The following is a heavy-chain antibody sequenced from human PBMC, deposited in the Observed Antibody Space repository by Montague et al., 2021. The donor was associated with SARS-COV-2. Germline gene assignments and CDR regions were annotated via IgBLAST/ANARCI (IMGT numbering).Heavy chain of an antibody. CDR1: GFTFSSYG. Sequence: SLRLSCAASGFTFSSYGMRWVRQAPGKGLEWVAVIWYDGSNKYYADSVKGRFTISRGNSKNTLYLQMNSLRAEDTAVYYCAREYDILTGYYFDYWGQGTLVTVSS. J-gene: IGHJ4*02. CDR2: IWYDGSNK. CDR3: AREYDILTGYYFDY. D-gene: IGHD3-9*01. V-gene: IGHV3-33*01.